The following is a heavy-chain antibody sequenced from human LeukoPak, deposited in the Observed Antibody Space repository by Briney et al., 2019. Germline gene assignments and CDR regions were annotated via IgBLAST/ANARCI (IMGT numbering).Heavy chain of an antibody. D-gene: IGHD3-9*01. V-gene: IGHV1-18*01. CDR1: GYTFTRYG. J-gene: IGHJ4*02. Sequence: ASVKVSCKAYGYTFTRYGISWVRPAAGQGLEWMGWIISYNGNTNYAQKLQHRATMTTDTSTRTAYMELRSLRSDDTAVYYCARGSFPSDDILTGPFDNWGQGTLVTV. CDR2: IISYNGNT. CDR3: ARGSFPSDDILTGPFDN.